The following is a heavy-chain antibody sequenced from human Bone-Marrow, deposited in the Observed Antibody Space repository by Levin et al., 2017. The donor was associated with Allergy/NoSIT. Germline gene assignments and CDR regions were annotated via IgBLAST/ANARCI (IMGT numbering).Heavy chain of an antibody. D-gene: IGHD3-10*01. CDR3: AREGNSYDSGSTYSFDY. CDR1: GYTFTTYY. Sequence: PAASVKVSCKASGYTFTTYYMHWVRQAPGQGLEWMGIIYPSGGSTEYAQKFQGRVTVTRDTSTSTVYMELSSLRSEDTAVYYCAREGNSYDSGSTYSFDYWGQGTLVTVSS. CDR2: IYPSGGST. V-gene: IGHV1-46*01. J-gene: IGHJ4*02.